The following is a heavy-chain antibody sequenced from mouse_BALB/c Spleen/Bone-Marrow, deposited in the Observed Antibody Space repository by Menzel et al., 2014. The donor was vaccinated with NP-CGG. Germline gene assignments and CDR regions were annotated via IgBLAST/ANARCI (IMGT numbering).Heavy chain of an antibody. Sequence: EVKLVESGGGLVQPGGSLKLSCATSGFTFSDYYMYWVRQTPEKRLEWVAYISNGGGSTYYPDTVKGRFTISRDNAKNTLYLQMSRLKSEDTAMYYCARHIYGNYGAMDYWGQGTSVTVSS. J-gene: IGHJ4*01. D-gene: IGHD2-1*01. CDR3: ARHIYGNYGAMDY. CDR1: GFTFSDYY. CDR2: ISNGGGST. V-gene: IGHV5-12*02.